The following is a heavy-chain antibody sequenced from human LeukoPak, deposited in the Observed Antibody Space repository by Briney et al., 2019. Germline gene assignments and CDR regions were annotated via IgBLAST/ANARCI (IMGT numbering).Heavy chain of an antibody. Sequence: GGSLRLSCAASGFTVTRYAMSLVRQAPGEGLEWVAAINNNNNPYYADSVRGRFAISRDTSGNTVYLQMNNLRAGDTATYYCAKDHPSSGWPAFEAWGQGTLVTVSS. D-gene: IGHD6-25*01. J-gene: IGHJ5*02. CDR2: INNNNNP. V-gene: IGHV3-23*05. CDR3: AKDHPSSGWPAFEA. CDR1: GFTVTRYA.